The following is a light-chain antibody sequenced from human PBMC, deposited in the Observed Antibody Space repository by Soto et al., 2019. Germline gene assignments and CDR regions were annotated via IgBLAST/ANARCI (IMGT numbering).Light chain of an antibody. CDR1: SSDVGSYNY. CDR3: RSYTTSSTYV. V-gene: IGLV2-14*01. J-gene: IGLJ1*01. Sequence: QSVLTQPASVSGSPGQSITISCTGTSSDVGSYNYVSWYQQHPGKAPKVMIYDVSNRPSGVSYRFSGSKSGNTASLTISGLQAEDEADYYCRSYTTSSTYVFGTGTMVTV. CDR2: DVS.